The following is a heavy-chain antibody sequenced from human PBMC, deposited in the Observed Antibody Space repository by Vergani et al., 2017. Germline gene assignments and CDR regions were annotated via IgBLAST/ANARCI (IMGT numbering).Heavy chain of an antibody. CDR1: GFTFSSYS. Sequence: EVQLLQSEGAVVQPGGSLRLSCAASGFTFSSYSMNWVRQAPGKGLEWVSSISSSSSYIYYADSVKGRFTISRDNAKNSLYLQMNSLRAEDTAVYYCASGGVNDYDSSGTKDYWGQGTLVTVSS. J-gene: IGHJ4*02. V-gene: IGHV3-21*01. CDR2: ISSSSSYI. D-gene: IGHD3-22*01. CDR3: ASGGVNDYDSSGTKDY.